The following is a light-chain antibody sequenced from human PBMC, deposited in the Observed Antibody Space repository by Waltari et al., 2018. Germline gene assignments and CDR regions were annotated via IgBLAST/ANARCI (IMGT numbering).Light chain of an antibody. J-gene: IGKJ1*01. CDR3: QQYNSYSPT. V-gene: IGKV1-5*03. CDR1: QSISSW. Sequence: DIQMTQSPSTLFASVADRVPITCRASQSISSWLAWYQQKPGKAPKLLIYKASSLESGVPSRFSGSGSGTEFTLTISSLQPDDFATYYCQQYNSYSPTFGQGTKVEIK. CDR2: KAS.